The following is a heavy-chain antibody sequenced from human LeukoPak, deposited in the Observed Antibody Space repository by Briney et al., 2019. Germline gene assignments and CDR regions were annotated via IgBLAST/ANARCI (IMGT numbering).Heavy chain of an antibody. Sequence: GGSLRLSCAASGFTFSSYGMHWVRQAPGKGLEWVAAIRCDGSNKYYADSVKGRFTISRDNSKNTLYLQMDSLRAEDTAVYYCARTRAYSSSLLYFDYWGQGTLVTVSS. D-gene: IGHD6-13*01. V-gene: IGHV3-33*01. J-gene: IGHJ4*02. CDR1: GFTFSSYG. CDR2: IRCDGSNK. CDR3: ARTRAYSSSLLYFDY.